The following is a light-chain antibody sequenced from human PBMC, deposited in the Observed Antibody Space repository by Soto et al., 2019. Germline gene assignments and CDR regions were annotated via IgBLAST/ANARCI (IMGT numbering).Light chain of an antibody. J-gene: IGKJ1*01. CDR3: QHYGVLTLT. CDR2: GAS. Sequence: EIVLTQSPGTLSLSPGESGTLSCRASQSLCTNFLAWFQQKPGQAPRLLIYGASPRATGMPDRFSGSGSGKDFTLTITRMEPEGSAEYYCQHYGVLTLTLGQGTKVQIE. CDR1: QSLCTNF. V-gene: IGKV3-20*01.